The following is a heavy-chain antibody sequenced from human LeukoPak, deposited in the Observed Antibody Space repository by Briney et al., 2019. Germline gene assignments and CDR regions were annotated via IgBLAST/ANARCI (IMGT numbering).Heavy chain of an antibody. V-gene: IGHV4-31*03. CDR2: IYYSGST. CDR1: GGSISSGGYY. D-gene: IGHD3-22*01. CDR3: ARATYYYDSSGYPYFDY. J-gene: IGHJ4*02. Sequence: PSETLSLTCTVSGGSISSGGYYWSWIRQHPGKGLEWIGYIYYSGSTNYNPSLKSRVTISVDTSKNQFSLKLSSVTAADTAVYYCARATYYYDSSGYPYFDYWGQGTLVTVSS.